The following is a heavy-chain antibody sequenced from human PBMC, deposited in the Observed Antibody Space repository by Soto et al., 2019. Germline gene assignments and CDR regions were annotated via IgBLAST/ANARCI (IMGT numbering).Heavy chain of an antibody. D-gene: IGHD3-9*01. CDR2: IWYDGSNK. Sequence: GGSLRLSCAASGFTFSSYGMHWVRQAPGKGLEWVAVIWYDGSNKYYADSVKGRFTISRDNSKNTLYLQMNSLRAEDTAVYYCARDASPDILTGYLFPAFDYWGQGTLVTVSS. V-gene: IGHV3-33*01. CDR3: ARDASPDILTGYLFPAFDY. CDR1: GFTFSSYG. J-gene: IGHJ4*02.